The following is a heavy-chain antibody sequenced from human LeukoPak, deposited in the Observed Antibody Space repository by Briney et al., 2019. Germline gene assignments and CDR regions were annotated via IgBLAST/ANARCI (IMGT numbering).Heavy chain of an antibody. CDR1: GYSFTSYW. CDR3: ARRQREMATIFDVEYYFDY. Sequence: GESLKISCKGSGYSFTSYWIGWVRQMPGKGLGGMGIIYPGDSDTRYSPSFQGQVTISAAKSISTAYLQWSSLKASDTAMYYCARRQREMATIFDVEYYFDYWGQGTLVTVSS. CDR2: IYPGDSDT. D-gene: IGHD5-24*01. V-gene: IGHV5-51*01. J-gene: IGHJ4*02.